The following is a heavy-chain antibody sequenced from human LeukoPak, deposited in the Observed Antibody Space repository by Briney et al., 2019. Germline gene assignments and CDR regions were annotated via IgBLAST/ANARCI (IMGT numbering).Heavy chain of an antibody. CDR2: ISSSSSYI. CDR3: ARGPSGYHNT. Sequence: WGSLRLSCAASGFTFSSYSMNWVRQAPRKGLERVSSISSSSSYIYYADSVKGRFTISRDNAKNSLYLQMNSLRAEDTAVYYCARGPSGYHNTGGQGTLVTVSS. CDR1: GFTFSSYS. V-gene: IGHV3-21*01. D-gene: IGHD5-12*01. J-gene: IGHJ4*02.